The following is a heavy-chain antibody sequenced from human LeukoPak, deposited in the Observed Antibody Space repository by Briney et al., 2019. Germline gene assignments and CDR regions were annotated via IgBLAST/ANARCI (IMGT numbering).Heavy chain of an antibody. CDR2: MNPNSGNT. CDR3: ARMARVSSGRLELRSTSVYYYYMDV. CDR1: GYTFTSYD. D-gene: IGHD5-24*01. V-gene: IGHV1-8*01. J-gene: IGHJ6*03. Sequence: GASVKVSCKASGYTFTSYDINWVRQATGQGLEWMGWMNPNSGNTGYAQKFQGRVTMTRNTSISTAYMELSSLRSEDTAVYYCARMARVSSGRLELRSTSVYYYYMDVWGKGTTVTVSS.